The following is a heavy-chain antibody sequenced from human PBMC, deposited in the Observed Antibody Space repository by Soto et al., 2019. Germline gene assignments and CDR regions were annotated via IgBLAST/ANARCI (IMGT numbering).Heavy chain of an antibody. J-gene: IGHJ3*02. CDR2: ISSSSSTI. CDR1: GFTFSSYS. D-gene: IGHD2-2*01. Sequence: GGSLRLSCAASGFTFSSYSMNWVRQAPGKGLEWVSYISSSSSTIYYADSVKGRFTIXXXXXXXXXXXXXXXXXXEDXXXXXXXXGYCSSTSCYGAFDIWGQGTMVTVSS. V-gene: IGHV3-48*01. CDR3: XXGYCSSTSCYGAFDI.